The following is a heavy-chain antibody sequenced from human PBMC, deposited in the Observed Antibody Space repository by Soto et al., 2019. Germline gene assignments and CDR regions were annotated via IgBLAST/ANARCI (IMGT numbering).Heavy chain of an antibody. CDR3: AGILDRSSTSCSNWFDP. J-gene: IGHJ5*02. V-gene: IGHV1-69*02. Sequence: SVKVSCKASGGTLSSYTISWVRQAPGQGLEWMGRIIPILGIANYAQKFQGRVTITADKSTSTAYMELSSLRSEDTAVYYCAGILDRSSTSCSNWFDPWGQGTLVTVSS. CDR1: GGTLSSYT. D-gene: IGHD2-2*01. CDR2: IIPILGIA.